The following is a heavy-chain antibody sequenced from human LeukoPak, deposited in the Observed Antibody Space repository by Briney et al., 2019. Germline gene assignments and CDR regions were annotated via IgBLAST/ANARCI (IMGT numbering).Heavy chain of an antibody. D-gene: IGHD5-18*01. CDR3: WRWGEYSYGYYDGMDV. J-gene: IGHJ6*04. V-gene: IGHV4-59*08. Sequence: SETLSLTCTVSGGSFSSYYWSWIRQPPGKGLEWIGYIYYSGSTNYNPSLKSRVTISVDTSKNHSSLQLTSVTAADTAVYYCWRWGEYSYGYYDGMDVWGKGTTVTVSS. CDR2: IYYSGST. CDR1: GGSFSSYY.